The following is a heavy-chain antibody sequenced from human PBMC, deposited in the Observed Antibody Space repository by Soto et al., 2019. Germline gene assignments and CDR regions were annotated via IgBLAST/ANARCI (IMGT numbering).Heavy chain of an antibody. D-gene: IGHD4-4*01. CDR3: VKLPVTTASYYYFGMDV. J-gene: IGHJ6*02. V-gene: IGHV3-23*01. Sequence: PGGSLRLSCAASGFPFSTYPMNWVRQVPGKGLEWVSGISGSGISTFYADSVKGRFTISRDNSKNTVYLQMNRLRAEDTALYYCVKLPVTTASYYYFGMDVWGQGTTVTVS. CDR2: ISGSGIST. CDR1: GFPFSTYP.